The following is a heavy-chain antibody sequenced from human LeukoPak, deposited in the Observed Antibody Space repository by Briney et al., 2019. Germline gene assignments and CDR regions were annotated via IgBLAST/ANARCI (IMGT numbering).Heavy chain of an antibody. D-gene: IGHD5-18*01. CDR1: GFTLSNHW. CDR2: VNRDGSET. J-gene: IGHJ4*02. CDR3: ARGGYSYGPTDY. Sequence: GGSLRLSCAASGFTLSNHWMTWVRQVPGRGPEWVANVNRDGSETYYLDSVKGRFTISRDNAKNSLYLQMNSLRAEDTAVYYCARGGYSYGPTDYWGQGTLVTVSS. V-gene: IGHV3-7*03.